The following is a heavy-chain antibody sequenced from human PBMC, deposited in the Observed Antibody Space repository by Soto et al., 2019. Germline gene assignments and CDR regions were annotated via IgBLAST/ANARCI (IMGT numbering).Heavy chain of an antibody. Sequence: QVQLVESGGGVVQPGRSLRLSCAASGFTFSSYAMHWVRQAPGKGLEWVAVISYDGSNKYYADSVKGRFTISRDNSKNTLYLQMNSLRAEDTAVYYCARDRSSGWMGGFDYWGQGTLVTVSS. CDR3: ARDRSSGWMGGFDY. D-gene: IGHD6-19*01. CDR2: ISYDGSNK. V-gene: IGHV3-30-3*01. CDR1: GFTFSSYA. J-gene: IGHJ4*02.